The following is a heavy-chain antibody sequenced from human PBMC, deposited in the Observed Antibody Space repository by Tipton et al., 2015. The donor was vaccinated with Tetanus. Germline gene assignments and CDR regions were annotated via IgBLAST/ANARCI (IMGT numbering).Heavy chain of an antibody. Sequence: SLRLSCAASGFSFSVYSINWVRQAPGKGLEWVSSISGTGKYIYYADSVKGRFTISRDNAKNSLSLEMNSLRADDTAVYYCARDRRPTIRGSESYYYYGLDVWGQGTTVTVSS. V-gene: IGHV3-21*06. CDR1: GFSFSVYS. CDR3: ARDRRPTIRGSESYYYYGLDV. J-gene: IGHJ6*02. CDR2: ISGTGKYI. D-gene: IGHD3-10*01.